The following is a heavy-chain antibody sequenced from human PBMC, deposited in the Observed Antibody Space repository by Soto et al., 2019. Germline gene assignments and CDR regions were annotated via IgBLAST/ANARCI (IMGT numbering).Heavy chain of an antibody. Sequence: GGSLRLSCAASGFTFNTYSLNWVRQAPGKGLEWVSSITSGSTYIYYADSVKGRFTISRGNAKNSLYLQMDSLRVEDTALYYCARSFDSNYVIDYWGQGALVTVS. CDR3: ARSFDSNYVIDY. CDR2: ITSGSTYI. V-gene: IGHV3-21*01. CDR1: GFTFNTYS. D-gene: IGHD4-4*01. J-gene: IGHJ4*02.